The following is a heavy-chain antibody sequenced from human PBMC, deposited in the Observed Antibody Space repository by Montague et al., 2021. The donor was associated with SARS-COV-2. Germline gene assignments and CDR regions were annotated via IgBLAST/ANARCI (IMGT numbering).Heavy chain of an antibody. J-gene: IGHJ5*02. Sequence: SETLSLTCSVSGASISTITDHWAWIRQSPGKGLEWVGSFSYSDSTHYNPSLRSRVTISVDSSKNQLSLKLNSVTAADTAIYYCASHMGHVLVSVTSANWFDPWGQGTLVTVSS. CDR3: ASHMGHVLVSVTSANWFDP. V-gene: IGHV4-39*01. CDR2: FSYSDST. CDR1: GASISTITDH. D-gene: IGHD5/OR15-5a*01.